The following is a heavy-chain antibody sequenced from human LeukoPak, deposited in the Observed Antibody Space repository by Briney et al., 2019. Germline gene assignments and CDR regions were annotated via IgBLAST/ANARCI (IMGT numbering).Heavy chain of an antibody. CDR2: IYSGGTT. CDR3: SRDQRPYSSAWSPYGGMDA. V-gene: IGHV3-66*01. J-gene: IGHJ6*02. D-gene: IGHD6-19*01. Sequence: GGSLRLSCAASGFTVSGNFMNWVRQAPGKGLEWVSIIYSGGTTVYADSVRGRFTVSRDSSKNTLYLQMNSLTVEDTAVYFCSRDQRPYSSAWSPYGGMDAWGQGTTVIVSS. CDR1: GFTVSGNF.